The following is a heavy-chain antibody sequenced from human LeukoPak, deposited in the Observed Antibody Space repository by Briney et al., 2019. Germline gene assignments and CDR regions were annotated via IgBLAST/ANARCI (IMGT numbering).Heavy chain of an antibody. CDR1: GFTFSNYW. J-gene: IGHJ4*02. V-gene: IGHV3-7*05. Sequence: GGSLTLSCVASGFTFSNYWMSWVRQAPGKGLEFVANIKQDGSEKNHVDSVKGRFTISRDNARNSLYLQMNSLRAEDTAVYYCVRDNWDAYFDYWGQGDLVTVFS. CDR3: VRDNWDAYFDY. CDR2: IKQDGSEK. D-gene: IGHD3-16*01.